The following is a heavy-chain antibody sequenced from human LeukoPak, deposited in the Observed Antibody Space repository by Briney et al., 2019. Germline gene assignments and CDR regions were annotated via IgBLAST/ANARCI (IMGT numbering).Heavy chain of an antibody. D-gene: IGHD3-16*02. CDR3: ALYYDYVWGSYRQGIFDY. Sequence: ASVKVSCKVSGYTLTELSMHWVRQAPGKGLEWMGGFDPVDGETIYAQKFQGRVTMTEDTSTDTAYMELSSLRSEDTAVYYCALYYDYVWGSYRQGIFDYWGQGTLATVSS. V-gene: IGHV1-24*01. CDR1: GYTLTELS. CDR2: FDPVDGET. J-gene: IGHJ4*02.